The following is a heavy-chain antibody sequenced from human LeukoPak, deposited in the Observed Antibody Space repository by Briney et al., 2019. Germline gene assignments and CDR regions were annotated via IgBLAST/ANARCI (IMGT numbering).Heavy chain of an antibody. CDR2: IFTSGST. D-gene: IGHD3-22*01. V-gene: IGHV4-61*02. CDR3: ARGSYYYDSSGFRPYYFDY. CDR1: GGSISSGNYY. J-gene: IGHJ4*02. Sequence: SETLSLTCTVSGGSISSGNYYWTWLRQPAGKGLEWIGRIFTSGSTNYNPSLKSRVTISVDTSKNQFSLKLSSVTAADTAVYYCARGSYYYDSSGFRPYYFDYWGQGTLVTVSS.